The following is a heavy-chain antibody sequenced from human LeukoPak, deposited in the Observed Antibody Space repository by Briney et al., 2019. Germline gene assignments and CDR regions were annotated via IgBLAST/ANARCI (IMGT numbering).Heavy chain of an antibody. CDR2: INHSGST. Sequence: SETLSLTCAVYGGSFSGYYWSWIRQPPGKGLEWIGEINHSGSTNYNPSLKSRVTISVDTSKNQFSLKLSSVSAADTAVYYCARSLGYSYGYRGFDYWGQGTLVTVSS. V-gene: IGHV4-34*01. J-gene: IGHJ4*02. CDR1: GGSFSGYY. CDR3: ARSLGYSYGYRGFDY. D-gene: IGHD5-18*01.